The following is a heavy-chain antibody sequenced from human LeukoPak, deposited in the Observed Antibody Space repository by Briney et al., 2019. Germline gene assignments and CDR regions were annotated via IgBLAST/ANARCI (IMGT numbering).Heavy chain of an antibody. J-gene: IGHJ4*02. V-gene: IGHV3-53*05. Sequence: PGGSLRLSCAASGFTVSSNYMSWVRQAPGKGLEWVSIIYSGGSTYYADSVKGRFTISRDNSKNTLFLQVDSLRTDDTAVYYCAKDGGGADFFFDYWGQGTLVTVSS. CDR2: IYSGGST. CDR1: GFTVSSNY. CDR3: AKDGGGADFFFDY. D-gene: IGHD2-21*02.